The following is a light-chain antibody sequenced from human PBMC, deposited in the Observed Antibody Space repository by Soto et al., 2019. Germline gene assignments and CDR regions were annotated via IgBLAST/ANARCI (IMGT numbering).Light chain of an antibody. J-gene: IGKJ1*01. CDR1: QSVSSSY. CDR2: GAS. V-gene: IGKV3D-7*01. CDR3: QQDYNLPWT. Sequence: EIVMTQSPATLSLSPGERATLSCRGSQSVSSSYLSWYQQKPGQAPRLLIYGASTRATGIPARFSGSGSGTDFTLTISSLQPEDFAVYYCQQDYNLPWTFGQGTKVDIK.